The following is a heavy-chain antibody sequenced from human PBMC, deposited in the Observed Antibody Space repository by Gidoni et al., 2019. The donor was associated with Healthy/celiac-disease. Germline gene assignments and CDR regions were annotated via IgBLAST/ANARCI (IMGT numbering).Heavy chain of an antibody. D-gene: IGHD4-17*01. Sequence: QLQLQESGSGLVKPSQTLSLTCAVSGGSISSGGYSWSWIRQPPGKGLEWIGDIYHSGSTYYNPSLKSRVTISVDRSKNQFSLKLSSVTAADTAVYYCARGNGDYVSSYFDYWGQGTLVTVSS. CDR2: IYHSGST. CDR3: ARGNGDYVSSYFDY. CDR1: GGSISSGGYS. V-gene: IGHV4-30-2*01. J-gene: IGHJ4*02.